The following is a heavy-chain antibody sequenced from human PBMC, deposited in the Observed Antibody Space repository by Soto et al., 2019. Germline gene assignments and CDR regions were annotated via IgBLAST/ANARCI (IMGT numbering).Heavy chain of an antibody. J-gene: IGHJ5*02. CDR2: ASPDGTST. CDR3: TRHGSGDYFLFDP. D-gene: IGHD4-17*01. V-gene: IGHV3-74*01. Sequence: GGSLRLSCAASGFTFSSFWMHWVRQAPGKGLEWVSRASPDGTSTSYADSVKGRFTISRDNAKNTLFMQMNSLRAEDMAVYYCTRHGSGDYFLFDPWGQGTLVTVSS. CDR1: GFTFSSFW.